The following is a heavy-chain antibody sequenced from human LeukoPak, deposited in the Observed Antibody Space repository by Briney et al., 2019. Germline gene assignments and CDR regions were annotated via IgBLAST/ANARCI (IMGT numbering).Heavy chain of an antibody. CDR2: ISGSGEST. J-gene: IGHJ4*02. D-gene: IGHD1-26*01. CDR3: TKGTGSSDSYFDY. Sequence: GGSLRLSCAASGFTFSSYAMTWVRQGPGKGLEWVAGISGSGESTYYADSVKGRFTISRDNSKNTLYLQMNSLRAEDTAVYYCTKGTGSSDSYFDYWGQGALVTVSS. CDR1: GFTFSSYA. V-gene: IGHV3-23*01.